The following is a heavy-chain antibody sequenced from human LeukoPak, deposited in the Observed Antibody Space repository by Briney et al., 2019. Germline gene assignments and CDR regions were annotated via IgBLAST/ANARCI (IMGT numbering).Heavy chain of an antibody. CDR3: ARVSRGNSVGGDY. V-gene: IGHV4-61*10. D-gene: IGHD4-23*01. CDR2: IHISGST. CDR1: GGSISSGSYC. J-gene: IGHJ4*02. Sequence: TSETLSLTCTVSGGSISSGSYCWSWIRQPAGKGLEWIGHIHISGSTNYNPSLKSRVTISLDESKNQFSLKLSSVTAADTAMYYCARVSRGNSVGGDYWGQGTLVTVSS.